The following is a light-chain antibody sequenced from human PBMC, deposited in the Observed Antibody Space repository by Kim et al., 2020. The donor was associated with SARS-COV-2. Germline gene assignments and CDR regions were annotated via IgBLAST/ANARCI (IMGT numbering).Light chain of an antibody. J-gene: IGLJ3*02. CDR3: QVWDSSSNWV. V-gene: IGLV3-21*04. Sequence: VARGKTDRITCGGNNIGSKRVQRYQQKPGQAPVLVIYYDSDRPSGIPERFSGSNSGNTATLTISRVEAGDEADYYCQVWDSSSNWVFGGGTQLTVL. CDR1: NIGSKR. CDR2: YDS.